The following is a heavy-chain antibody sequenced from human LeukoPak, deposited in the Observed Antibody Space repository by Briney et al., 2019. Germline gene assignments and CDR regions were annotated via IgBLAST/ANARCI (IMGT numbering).Heavy chain of an antibody. CDR3: ARDWDAVIVPAAIGHY. Sequence: GGSLRLSCAGSGFIFSNYPMSWVRQAPGKGLEWVSGVSGSGGSTYYTDPVKGRFTISRDNSKNTLYLQMNSLRAEDTAVYYCARDWDAVIVPAAIGHYWGQGTLVTVSS. J-gene: IGHJ4*02. V-gene: IGHV3-23*01. CDR1: GFIFSNYP. D-gene: IGHD2-2*01. CDR2: VSGSGGST.